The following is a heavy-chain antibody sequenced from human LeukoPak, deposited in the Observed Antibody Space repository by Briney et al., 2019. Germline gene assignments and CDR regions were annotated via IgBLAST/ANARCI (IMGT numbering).Heavy chain of an antibody. CDR2: ISSSSSYI. CDR3: ARVEWFGELLEDF. CDR1: GFTFSSYS. J-gene: IGHJ4*02. D-gene: IGHD3-10*01. Sequence: GGSLRLSCAASGFTFSSYSMNWVRQAPGKGLEWVSSISSSSSYIYYADSVKGRFTISRDNAKNSLYLQMNSLRAEDTAVYYCARVEWFGELLEDFWGQGTQVTVSS. V-gene: IGHV3-21*01.